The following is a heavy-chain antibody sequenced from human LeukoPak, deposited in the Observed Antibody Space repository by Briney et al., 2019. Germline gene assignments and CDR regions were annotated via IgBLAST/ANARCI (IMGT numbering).Heavy chain of an antibody. CDR3: ATGGYTTWFDP. Sequence: GGALRLYCRPSGLTFNSYNISRVRQSLGKGLEPVSNIRTNGRDTYYADAVKGRFTISRDNSKNTLYLEMNSLRAEDTAVYYCATGGYTTWFDPWGQGTLVTVSS. D-gene: IGHD2-15*01. J-gene: IGHJ5*02. V-gene: IGHV3-23*01. CDR2: IRTNGRDT. CDR1: GLTFNSYN.